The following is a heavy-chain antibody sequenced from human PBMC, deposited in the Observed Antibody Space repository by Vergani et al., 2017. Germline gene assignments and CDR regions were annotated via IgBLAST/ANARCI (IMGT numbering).Heavy chain of an antibody. J-gene: IGHJ3*02. Sequence: EVQLVESGGGLVQPGGSLRLSCAASGFTVSSNYMSWVRQAPGKGLELVSVLYSGGSTYYADSVKGRFTISRHNSKNTLYLQMNSLRAEDTAVYYCARGGDEVAAGAFDIWGQGTMVTVSS. D-gene: IGHD2-15*01. V-gene: IGHV3-53*04. CDR2: LYSGGST. CDR3: ARGGDEVAAGAFDI. CDR1: GFTVSSNY.